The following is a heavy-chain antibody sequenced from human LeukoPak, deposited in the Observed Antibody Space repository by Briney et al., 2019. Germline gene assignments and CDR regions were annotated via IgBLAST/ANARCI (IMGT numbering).Heavy chain of an antibody. Sequence: GGSLRLSCAASGFTFSSYWMSWVRQAPGKGLEWVANIKQDGSEKYYVDSVKGRFTISRDNAKNSLYLQMNSLRAEDTAVYYCASGFYREEFQHWGQGTLVTVSS. CDR1: GFTFSSYW. J-gene: IGHJ1*01. D-gene: IGHD3-10*01. CDR3: ASGFYREEFQH. V-gene: IGHV3-7*01. CDR2: IKQDGSEK.